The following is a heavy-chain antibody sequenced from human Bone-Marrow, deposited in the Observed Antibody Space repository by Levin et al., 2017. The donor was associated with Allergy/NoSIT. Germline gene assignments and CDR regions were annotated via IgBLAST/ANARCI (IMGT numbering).Heavy chain of an antibody. D-gene: IGHD6-19*01. Sequence: GGSLRLSCTASGFTFSNHWLSWMRQAPGKGPEWVAIIKQDGSERYYVDSVKGRFTISRDNAKNSLYLQMNSLRVEDTAVFYCARIRGGQWLVDYWGQGTLVGVSS. CDR1: GFTFSNHW. CDR2: IKQDGSER. CDR3: ARIRGGQWLVDY. V-gene: IGHV3-7*01. J-gene: IGHJ4*02.